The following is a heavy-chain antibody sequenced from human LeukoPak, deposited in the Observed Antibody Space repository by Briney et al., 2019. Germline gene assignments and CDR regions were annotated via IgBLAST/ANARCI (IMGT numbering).Heavy chain of an antibody. V-gene: IGHV3-23*01. CDR3: AKEGRPGDYYYGMDV. CDR1: GFTFSSCA. Sequence: PGGSLRLSCAASGFTFSSCAMSWVRQAPGKGLEWVSTIIDSGNSIYYADSAEGRFTISRDNSKNTLYLQANSLRAEDTAVYYCAKEGRPGDYYYGMDVWGQGTTVTVSS. CDR2: IIDSGNSI. J-gene: IGHJ6*02.